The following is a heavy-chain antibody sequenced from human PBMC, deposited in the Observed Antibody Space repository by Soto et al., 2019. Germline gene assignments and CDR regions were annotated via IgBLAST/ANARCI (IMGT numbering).Heavy chain of an antibody. CDR1: GFTFSKAW. V-gene: IGHV3-30*03. D-gene: IGHD3-3*01. CDR3: ASCERFPRVGVDYYALDV. Sequence: VQLVESGGGLVNPGGSLRLSCRTSGFTFSKAWMRWVRQAPGKGLEWVAVMSFDGNHQHYADSVKGRFTISRDNSKNTLSLEMNSLRRDDTAVYYCASCERFPRVGVDYYALDVWGQGTTVIVSS. J-gene: IGHJ6*02. CDR2: MSFDGNHQ.